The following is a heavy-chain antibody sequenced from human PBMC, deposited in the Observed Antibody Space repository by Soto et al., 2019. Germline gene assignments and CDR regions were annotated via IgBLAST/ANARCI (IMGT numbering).Heavy chain of an antibody. V-gene: IGHV4-39*01. CDR3: ARLPRGYGNYVDS. CDR1: GGSISSNNYY. J-gene: IGHJ4*02. D-gene: IGHD2-15*01. Sequence: QLLLQESGPGQVRPSKTLSLTCIVSGGSISSNNYYWGWIRQPPGKGLEWIGSISSSGSTYYSPSLKSRVTISVDTSKNEFSLKLSSVTAADRAVYYCARLPRGYGNYVDSWGQGILVTVSS. CDR2: ISSSGST.